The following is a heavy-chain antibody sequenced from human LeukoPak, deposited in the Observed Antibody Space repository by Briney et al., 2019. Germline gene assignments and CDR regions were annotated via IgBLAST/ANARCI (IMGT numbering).Heavy chain of an antibody. CDR1: GFTYYEYD. CDR3: ARGHGYSGYDFDYYYYGMDV. J-gene: IGHJ6*02. Sequence: GGPLRLSCAASGFTYYEYDMIWVRHAPGKGLEWVSDINWYGGSTGYADSVKGRFTMSRDNAKNSLYLQMNSLIAEDTALYHCARGHGYSGYDFDYYYYGMDVWGQGATVPVSS. CDR2: INWYGGST. V-gene: IGHV3-20*01. D-gene: IGHD5-12*01.